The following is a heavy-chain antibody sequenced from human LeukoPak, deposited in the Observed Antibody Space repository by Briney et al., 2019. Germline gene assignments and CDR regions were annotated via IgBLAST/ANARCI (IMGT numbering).Heavy chain of an antibody. CDR3: ARGRITVTGAIHYYMDV. CDR2: IKQDGSEE. D-gene: IGHD1-1*01. V-gene: IGHV3-7*03. J-gene: IGHJ6*03. CDR1: GFTFSPYW. Sequence: PGGSLRLSRAASGFTFSPYWMTWVRQAPGKGLEWVANIKQDGSEEYYVDSVKGRFTISRDNAKKSLFLQMNSLRVEDTAVYFCARGRITVTGAIHYYMDVWGNGTTVIVSS.